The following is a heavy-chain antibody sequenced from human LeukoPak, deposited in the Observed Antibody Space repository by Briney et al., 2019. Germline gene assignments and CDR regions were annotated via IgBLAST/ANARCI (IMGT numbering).Heavy chain of an antibody. D-gene: IGHD6-13*01. J-gene: IGHJ4*02. V-gene: IGHV4-59*01. Sequence: PSETLSLTCTVSGGSISSYYWSWIRQPPGKGLEWIGYIYYSGTTNYNPSLKSRVTISVDTSKNQFSLKLSSVTAADTAVYYCARGVYIAAAQYGYWGQGTLVTVAS. CDR2: IYYSGTT. CDR1: GGSISSYY. CDR3: ARGVYIAAAQYGY.